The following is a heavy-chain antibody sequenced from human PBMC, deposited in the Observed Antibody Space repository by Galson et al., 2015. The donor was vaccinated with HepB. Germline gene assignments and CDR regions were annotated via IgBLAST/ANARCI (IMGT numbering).Heavy chain of an antibody. CDR3: ARATSNDYSNLRGAFDI. Sequence: LSLTCTVSGGSISSGDYYWSWIRQPLGKGLEWIGYIYYSGSTYYNPSLKSRVTISVDTSKNQFSLKLSSVTAADTAVYYCARATSNDYSNLRGAFDIWGQGTMVTVSS. D-gene: IGHD4-11*01. V-gene: IGHV4-30-4*01. J-gene: IGHJ3*02. CDR2: IYYSGST. CDR1: GGSISSGDYY.